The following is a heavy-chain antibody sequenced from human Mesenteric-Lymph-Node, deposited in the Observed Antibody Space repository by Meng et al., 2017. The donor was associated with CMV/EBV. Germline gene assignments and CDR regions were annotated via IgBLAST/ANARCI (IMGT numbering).Heavy chain of an antibody. CDR1: GYNFTDYY. D-gene: IGHD4-11*01. CDR3: ARPDYHNYQIDC. V-gene: IGHV1-2*02. J-gene: IGHJ4*02. Sequence: ASVKVSCKASGYNFTDYYMHWVRQAPGQGLEWMGWISPNNAGSNFAQKFQGRVTMTRDTSITTAYMELSRLRSDDTAVYYCARPDYHNYQIDCWGQGTLVTVSS. CDR2: ISPNNAGS.